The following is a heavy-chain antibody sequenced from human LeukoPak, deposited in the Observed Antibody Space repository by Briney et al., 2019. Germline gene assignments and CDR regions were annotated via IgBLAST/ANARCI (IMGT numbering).Heavy chain of an antibody. CDR2: INPNSGGT. D-gene: IGHD3-10*01. CDR3: ARGDYYYGSGSMGFDI. J-gene: IGHJ3*02. CDR1: GYTFTGYY. Sequence: ASVKVSCTASGYTFTGYYMHWVRQAPGQGLEWMGWINPNSGGTNYAQKFQGRVTMTRDTSISTAYMELSRLRSDDTAVYYCARGDYYYGSGSMGFDIWGQGTMVTVSS. V-gene: IGHV1-2*02.